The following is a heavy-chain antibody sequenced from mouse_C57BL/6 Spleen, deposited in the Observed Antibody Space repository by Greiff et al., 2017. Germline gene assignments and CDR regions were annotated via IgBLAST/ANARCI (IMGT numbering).Heavy chain of an antibody. CDR2: INPYNGGT. D-gene: IGHD3-2*02. CDR1: GYTFTDYY. CDR3: ARLSSGSYYFDY. J-gene: IGHJ2*01. V-gene: IGHV1-19*01. Sequence: VQLQQSGPVLVKPGASVKMSCKASGYTFTDYYMNWVKQSHGKSLEWIGVINPYNGGTSYNQKFKGKATLTVDKSSSTAYMELNSLTSDDSAVYYCARLSSGSYYFDYWGQGTTLTVSS.